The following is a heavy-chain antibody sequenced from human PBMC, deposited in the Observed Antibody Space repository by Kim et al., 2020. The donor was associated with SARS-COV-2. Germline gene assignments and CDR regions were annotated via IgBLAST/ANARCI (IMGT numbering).Heavy chain of an antibody. D-gene: IGHD4-17*01. V-gene: IGHV4-31*03. Sequence: SETLSLTCSVSGDSISSGGFYWSWIRQHPGKGLEWIGFISHSGSTYYNPSLKSRVTISVGTSKDQFSLKLSSVTAADTAAYYCARDRDGDLLFDDWGQGTLVTVSS. CDR2: ISHSGST. CDR3: ARDRDGDLLFDD. J-gene: IGHJ4*02. CDR1: GDSISSGGFY.